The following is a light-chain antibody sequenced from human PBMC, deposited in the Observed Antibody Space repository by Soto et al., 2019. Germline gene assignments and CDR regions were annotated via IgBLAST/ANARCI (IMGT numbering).Light chain of an antibody. Sequence: QSALTQPASVSGSPGQSIIISCTGTSSDADAYNYVSWYQHHPGKAPKLLIYDVSNRPSGISNRFSGSKSGNTVSLTISGLQPEDEADYFCSSYTSSTILFGGGTKVTVL. CDR2: DVS. V-gene: IGLV2-14*03. CDR1: SSDADAYNY. J-gene: IGLJ2*01. CDR3: SSYTSSTIL.